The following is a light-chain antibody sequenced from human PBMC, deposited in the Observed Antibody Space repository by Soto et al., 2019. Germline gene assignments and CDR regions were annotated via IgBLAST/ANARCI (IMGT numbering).Light chain of an antibody. CDR3: SSFSSSTTLYV. V-gene: IGLV2-14*01. CDR1: SSDIGGYKY. CDR2: EGS. Sequence: VLTQPASVSGSPGQSITISCTGTSSDIGGYKYVSWYQQYPGKAPKLMIYEGSKRPSGVSNRFSGSKSGNTASLTISGLQAEDEADYYCSSFSSSTTLYVFGTGTKVTVL. J-gene: IGLJ1*01.